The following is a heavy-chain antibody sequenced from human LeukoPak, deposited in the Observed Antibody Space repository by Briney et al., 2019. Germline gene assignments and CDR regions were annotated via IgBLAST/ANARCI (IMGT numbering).Heavy chain of an antibody. J-gene: IGHJ3*02. CDR3: ARDRDDYGDYRNAFDI. CDR1: GGSISSSSYY. V-gene: IGHV4-61*02. D-gene: IGHD4-17*01. Sequence: SETLSLTCTVSGGSISSSSYYWGWIRQPAGKGLEWIGRIYTSGSTNYNPSLKSRVTMSVDTSKNQFSLKLSSVTAADTAVYYCARDRDDYGDYRNAFDIWGQGTMVTVSS. CDR2: IYTSGST.